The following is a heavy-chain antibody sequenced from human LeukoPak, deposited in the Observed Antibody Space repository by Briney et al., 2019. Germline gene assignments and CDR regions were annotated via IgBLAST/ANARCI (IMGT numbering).Heavy chain of an antibody. CDR1: GYTFTSYS. J-gene: IGHJ4*02. V-gene: IGHV7-4-1*02. Sequence: ASVKVSCKASGYTFTSYSMNWVRQAPGQGLEWMGWINTNTGNPTYAQGFTGRFVLSLDTSVSTAYLQISSLKAEDTAVYYCARDTGFSMVRGILFWGQGTLVTVSS. CDR3: ARDTGFSMVRGILF. CDR2: INTNTGNP. D-gene: IGHD3-10*01.